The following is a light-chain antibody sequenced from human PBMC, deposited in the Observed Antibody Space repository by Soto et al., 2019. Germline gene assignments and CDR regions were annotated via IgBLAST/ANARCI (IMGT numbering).Light chain of an antibody. CDR1: QRVSSSY. V-gene: IGKV3-20*01. CDR3: QQYEA. J-gene: IGKJ2*01. CDR2: GAS. Sequence: EIVLTQSPGTLSLSPGERATLSCRASQRVSSSYFAWYQQKPGQAPRLLIYGASRRATDIPDRFTGSGSGTDFTRTITRVEPEDFAVYYCQQYEAFGQGTKLEIK.